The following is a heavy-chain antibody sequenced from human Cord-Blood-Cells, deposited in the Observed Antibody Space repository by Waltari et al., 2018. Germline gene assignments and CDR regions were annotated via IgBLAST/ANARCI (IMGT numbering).Heavy chain of an antibody. Sequence: QVQLQQSGPGLVKPSQTLPLTCAISADRVTSNSPAWNWIRQSPSRGLEWLGRTYYRSKWYNDYAVSVKSRITINPDTSKNQFSLQLNSVTPEDTAVYYCARGMLTGGPSPLDYWGQGTLVTVSS. V-gene: IGHV6-1*01. CDR2: TYYRSKWYN. D-gene: IGHD7-27*01. CDR1: ADRVTSNSPA. CDR3: ARGMLTGGPSPLDY. J-gene: IGHJ4*02.